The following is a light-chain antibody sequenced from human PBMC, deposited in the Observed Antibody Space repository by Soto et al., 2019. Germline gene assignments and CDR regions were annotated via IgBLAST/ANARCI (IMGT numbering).Light chain of an antibody. CDR1: QSVSSN. CDR3: QQYNNWPRT. Sequence: EIVMTPSPATLSVSPGERATLSCRASQSVSSNLAWYQQKPGQAPRLLIYGAYTRATGIPARFSGSGSGTEFTLTISSLQSEDFAVYYCQQYNNWPRTFGQGTKVDIK. CDR2: GAY. J-gene: IGKJ1*01. V-gene: IGKV3-15*01.